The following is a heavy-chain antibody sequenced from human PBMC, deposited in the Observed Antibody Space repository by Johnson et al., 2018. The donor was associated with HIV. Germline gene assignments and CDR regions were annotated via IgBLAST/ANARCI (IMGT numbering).Heavy chain of an antibody. D-gene: IGHD3-16*02. CDR1: GFTFSSYG. Sequence: QVQLVESGGGVVQPGRSLRLSCAASGFTFSSYGMHWVRQAPGKGLEWVAGISYDGSNKYYAYSVKGRFTILRDNSKNKLYLQMNSLRAEDTAVYYCAREARGLWRLRLGELSFLPNLHAFDIWGQGTMVTVSS. CDR3: AREARGLWRLRLGELSFLPNLHAFDI. V-gene: IGHV3-30*03. J-gene: IGHJ3*02. CDR2: ISYDGSNK.